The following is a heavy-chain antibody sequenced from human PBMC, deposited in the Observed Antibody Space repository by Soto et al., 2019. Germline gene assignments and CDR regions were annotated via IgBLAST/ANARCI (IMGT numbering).Heavy chain of an antibody. Sequence: GASVKVSCKASGGTFSSYTISWVRQAPGQGLEWMGRIIPILGIANYAQKFQGRVTITADTSTSTAYMELSSLRSEDTAVYYCARGQYVLIAKNYYLNYWGQGPLVTVSS. J-gene: IGHJ4*02. CDR3: ARGQYVLIAKNYYLNY. CDR2: IIPILGIA. CDR1: GGTFSSYT. D-gene: IGHD3-22*01. V-gene: IGHV1-69*02.